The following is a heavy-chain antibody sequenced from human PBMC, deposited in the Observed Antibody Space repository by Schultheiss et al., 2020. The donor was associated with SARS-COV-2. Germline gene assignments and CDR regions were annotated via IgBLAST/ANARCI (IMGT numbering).Heavy chain of an antibody. Sequence: GESLKISCAASGFTFSDYYMSWIRQAPGKGLEWVALIYSDGNTYYADSVKGRFTISRDNSKNALYLQMNSLRAEDTALYYCARGRSHGPQGRSFFDYWGQGTLVTVSS. CDR3: ARGRSHGPQGRSFFDY. V-gene: IGHV3-53*01. CDR1: GFTFSDYY. CDR2: IYSDGNT. D-gene: IGHD3-16*01. J-gene: IGHJ4*02.